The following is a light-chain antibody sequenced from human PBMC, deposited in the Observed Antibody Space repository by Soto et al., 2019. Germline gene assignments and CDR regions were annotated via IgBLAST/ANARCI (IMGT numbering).Light chain of an antibody. V-gene: IGKV3-20*01. CDR2: DAS. J-gene: IGKJ2*01. Sequence: EIVLTQSPGTLSLSPGEGATLSCRASQSVSSSYLAWYQQKPGQAPRLLIYDASSRATGIPDRFSGSGSGTDFTLTISRLEPEDFAVYYCQQYGSSPQTFGQGTKLEIK. CDR1: QSVSSSY. CDR3: QQYGSSPQT.